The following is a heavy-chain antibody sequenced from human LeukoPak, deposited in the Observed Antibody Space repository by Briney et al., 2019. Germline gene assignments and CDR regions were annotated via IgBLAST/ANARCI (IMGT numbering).Heavy chain of an antibody. CDR2: ISSSSSYI. CDR1: GFIFNSHT. V-gene: IGHV3-21*01. J-gene: IGHJ6*03. D-gene: IGHD4/OR15-4a*01. Sequence: GGSLRLSCAASGFIFNSHTMNWVRQAPGKGLEWVSSISSSSSYIYYADSVKGRFTISRDNAKNSLYLQMNSLRAEHTAVYYCARVTVAYYYYYYMDVWGKGTTVTISS. CDR3: ARVTVAYYYYYYMDV.